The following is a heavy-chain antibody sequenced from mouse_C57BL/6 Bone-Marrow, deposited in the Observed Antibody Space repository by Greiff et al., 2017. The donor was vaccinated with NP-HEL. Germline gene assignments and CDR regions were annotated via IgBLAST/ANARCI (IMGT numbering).Heavy chain of an antibody. CDR2: ISSGGSYT. D-gene: IGHD2-2*01. V-gene: IGHV5-6*01. J-gene: IGHJ2*01. CDR3: ARHNGYYIDY. Sequence: EVNVVESGGDLVKPGGSLKLSCAASGFTFSSYGMSWVRQTPDKRLEWVATISSGGSYTYYPDSVKGRFTFSRDNAKNTLYMQMSRLKSEDTAMNYCARHNGYYIDYWGQGTTLTVSS. CDR1: GFTFSSYG.